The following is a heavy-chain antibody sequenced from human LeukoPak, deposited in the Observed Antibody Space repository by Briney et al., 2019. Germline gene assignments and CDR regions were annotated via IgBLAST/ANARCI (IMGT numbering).Heavy chain of an antibody. J-gene: IGHJ3*02. CDR3: ARASGFWIGSFRTEALDI. CDR1: EFTFSAYS. V-gene: IGHV3-21*01. Sequence: GVTLRLSCVASEFTFSAYSMNWVRQAPGKGLEWVSSISRESSYKYYADSVKGRFTISRDNDKNSLYLQMNSLRADDSAVYYCARASGFWIGSFRTEALDIWGQGTMVAISS. CDR2: ISRESSYK. D-gene: IGHD3-3*01.